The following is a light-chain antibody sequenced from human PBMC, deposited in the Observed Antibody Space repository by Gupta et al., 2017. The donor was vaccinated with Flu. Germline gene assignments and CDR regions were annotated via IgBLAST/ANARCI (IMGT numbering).Light chain of an antibody. V-gene: IGKV1-5*03. CDR2: KAS. J-gene: IGKJ1*01. CDR1: QSVSYW. Sequence: DIQMTQSPSTLSASVGDRVTITCRASQSVSYWLAWYQQKPGKAPKLMISKASTLESGVPSRFRGRGSGTEFTRTSNSLQNDDFAHYYGHQDSTYWAFGQGTKVEIK. CDR3: HQDSTYWA.